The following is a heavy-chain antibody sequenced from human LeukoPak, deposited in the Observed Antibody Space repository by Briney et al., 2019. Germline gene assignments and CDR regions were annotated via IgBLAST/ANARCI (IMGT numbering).Heavy chain of an antibody. D-gene: IGHD5-24*01. CDR2: IYYSGST. J-gene: IGHJ5*02. CDR1: GGSISSYY. CDR3: ARTENYIPEDWFDP. Sequence: SETLSLTCTVSGGSISSYYWSWIRQPPGKGLEWIGYIYYSGSTNYNPSLKSRVTISVDTSKNQFSLKLSSVTAADTAVYYCARTENYIPEDWFDPWGQGTLVTVSS. V-gene: IGHV4-59*08.